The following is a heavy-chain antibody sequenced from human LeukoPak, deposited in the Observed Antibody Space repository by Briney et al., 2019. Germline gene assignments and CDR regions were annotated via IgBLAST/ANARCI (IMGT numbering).Heavy chain of an antibody. V-gene: IGHV3-11*01. D-gene: IGHD4-23*01. CDR3: ARDHDGDNSGFFDY. CDR1: GFTFSDYY. J-gene: IGHJ4*02. CDR2: ISSSGNIK. Sequence: PGGSLRLSCAASGFTFSDYYMTWIRQAPGKGLEWLSYISSSGNIKSYADSVKGRFSISRDNAKKSLDLQMNSLRAEDTAVYYCARDHDGDNSGFFDYWGQGTLVTVSA.